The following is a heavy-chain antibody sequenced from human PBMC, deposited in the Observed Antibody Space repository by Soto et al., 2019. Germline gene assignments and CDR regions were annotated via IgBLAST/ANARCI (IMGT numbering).Heavy chain of an antibody. D-gene: IGHD1-26*01. CDR3: ANKREEWYFDL. CDR1: GGSISSGGYY. J-gene: IGHJ2*01. CDR2: IYYSGST. V-gene: IGHV4-31*03. Sequence: QVQLQESGPGLVKPSQTLSLTCTVSGGSISSGGYYWSWIRQHPGKSLEWIGYIYYSGSTYYNPSLKNRVTIPVNTSNDHFPLKLGSLTAALTAVYYCANKREEWYFDLWGRGTLVTVSS.